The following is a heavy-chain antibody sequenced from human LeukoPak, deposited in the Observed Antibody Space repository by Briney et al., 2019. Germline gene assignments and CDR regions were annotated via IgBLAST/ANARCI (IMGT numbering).Heavy chain of an antibody. CDR2: IYYSGST. Sequence: SQTLSLTCTVSGGSISSGGYYWNWIRQHPGKGLEWIGYIYYSGSTLYNPSLQSRVTISVETSKNQFSLKLSSVTAADTAVYYCARVGGHFDWFRSWGQGTLVTVDS. V-gene: IGHV4-31*03. CDR3: ARVGGHFDWFRS. CDR1: GGSISSGGYY. D-gene: IGHD3-3*02. J-gene: IGHJ5*01.